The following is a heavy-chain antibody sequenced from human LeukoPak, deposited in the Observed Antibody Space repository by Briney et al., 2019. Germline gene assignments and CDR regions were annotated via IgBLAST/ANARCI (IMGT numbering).Heavy chain of an antibody. CDR3: AREVGYSGYDYPGGY. CDR2: INHSGST. Sequence: PSETLSLTCAVYGGSFSGYYWSWIRQPPGKGLEWIGEINHSGSTNYNPSLKSRVTISVDTSKNQFSLKLSSVTAADTAVYYCAREVGYSGYDYPGGYWGQGTLVTVSS. J-gene: IGHJ4*02. D-gene: IGHD5-12*01. V-gene: IGHV4-34*01. CDR1: GGSFSGYY.